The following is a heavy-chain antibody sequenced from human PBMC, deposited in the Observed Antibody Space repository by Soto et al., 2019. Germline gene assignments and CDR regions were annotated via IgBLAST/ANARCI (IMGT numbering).Heavy chain of an antibody. V-gene: IGHV3-23*01. CDR1: VFTFSSYA. CDR2: ISFSGVST. D-gene: IGHD6-19*01. CDR3: AKDGYSSGWHYYYYYGMDV. J-gene: IGHJ6*04. Sequence: SLRLSCAASVFTFSSYAMRWVLQAPWKGLEWVSAISFSGVSTYYADSVKGRITISRDNSKNTLYLQMNSLRAEDTAVYYCAKDGYSSGWHYYYYYGMDVWGKGTTVTVSS.